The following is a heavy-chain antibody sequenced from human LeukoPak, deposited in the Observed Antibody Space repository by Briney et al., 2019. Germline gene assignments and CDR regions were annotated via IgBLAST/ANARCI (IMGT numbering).Heavy chain of an antibody. CDR3: TMHGAFTGSYSGAS. CDR2: IKSRTDGGTT. D-gene: IGHD1-26*01. CDR1: GFIFSNAW. V-gene: IGHV3-15*01. Sequence: GGSLRLSCAASGFIFSNAWMSWVRQAPGKGLEWVGRIKSRTDGGTTDYAAPVTGRFTISRDDSKNTLYLQMNSLKTEDTAIYYCTMHGAFTGSYSGASWGQGTLVTVSS. J-gene: IGHJ5*02.